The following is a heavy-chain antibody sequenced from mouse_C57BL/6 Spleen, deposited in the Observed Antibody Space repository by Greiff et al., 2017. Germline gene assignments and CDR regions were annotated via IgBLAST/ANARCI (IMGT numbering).Heavy chain of an antibody. V-gene: IGHV1-50*01. CDR2: IDPSDSYN. CDR3: ARLGRYFDV. J-gene: IGHJ1*03. D-gene: IGHD4-1*01. Sequence: QVQLQQPGAELVKPGASVKLSCKASGYTFTSYWMQWVKQRPGQGLEWIGEIDPSDSYNNYNQKFKGKATLTVDTSSSTAYMQLSSLTSEDSAVYYCARLGRYFDVWGTGTTVTVSS. CDR1: GYTFTSYW.